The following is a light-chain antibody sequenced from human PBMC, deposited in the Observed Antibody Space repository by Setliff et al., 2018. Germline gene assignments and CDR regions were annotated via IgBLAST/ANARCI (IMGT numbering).Light chain of an antibody. CDR1: QSVSRNF. CDR2: VAS. V-gene: IGKV3-20*01. J-gene: IGKJ1*01. CDR3: QQYGTSPWT. Sequence: EIVMTQSPGTLSLSPGERATLSCRASQSVSRNFLAWYQRKPGQAPKMLIHVASSRATGIPDRFSGSGSGTDFTLTISRLEPEDFAVYYCQQYGTSPWTFGQGTKVDIK.